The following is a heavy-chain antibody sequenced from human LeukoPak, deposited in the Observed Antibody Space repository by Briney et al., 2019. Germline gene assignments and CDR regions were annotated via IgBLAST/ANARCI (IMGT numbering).Heavy chain of an antibody. Sequence: GGSLRLSCAASGFTFRDYYIRGMRRAPGGGVEGVSYISSSGSTIYYADSVKARFTISRDNAKNSLYLQMKSLRAEDTAVYYCARGRNVEMATTSPLGYWGQGTLVTVSS. J-gene: IGHJ4*02. CDR3: ARGRNVEMATTSPLGY. D-gene: IGHD5-24*01. V-gene: IGHV3-11*04. CDR2: ISSSGSTI. CDR1: GFTFRDYY.